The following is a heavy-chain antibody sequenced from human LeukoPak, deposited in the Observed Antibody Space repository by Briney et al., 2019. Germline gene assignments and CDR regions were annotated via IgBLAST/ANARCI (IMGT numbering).Heavy chain of an antibody. CDR1: GFTFSSYS. CDR2: IRSKAYGGTT. J-gene: IGHJ4*02. Sequence: PGGSLRLSCAASGFTFSSYSMNWVRQAPGKGLEWVGFIRSKAYGGTTEYAASVKGRFTISRDDSKSIAYLQMNSLKTEDTAVYYCTTAMVSYFDYWGQGTLVTVSS. CDR3: TTAMVSYFDY. D-gene: IGHD4/OR15-4a*01. V-gene: IGHV3-49*04.